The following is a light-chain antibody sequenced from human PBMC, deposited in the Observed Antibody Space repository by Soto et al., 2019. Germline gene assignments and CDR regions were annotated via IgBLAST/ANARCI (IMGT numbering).Light chain of an antibody. CDR1: QTVSNSF. V-gene: IGKV3-20*01. J-gene: IGKJ1*01. CDR2: GAF. Sequence: EIVLTQSPGTLSLSPGERATLSCRASQTVSNSFLVWYQQKPGQAPRLLISGAFSRATGIPDRFSGSGSGTDFTLTISRLEPEDFAVYYCQQYASSRTFGQGTKV. CDR3: QQYASSRT.